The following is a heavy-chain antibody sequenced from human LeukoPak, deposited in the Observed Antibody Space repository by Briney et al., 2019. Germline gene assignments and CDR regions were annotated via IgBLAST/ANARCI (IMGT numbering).Heavy chain of an antibody. CDR1: GYTFTGYY. CDR3: ARGGQYPPLMSWATNWFDP. D-gene: IGHD1-26*01. V-gene: IGHV1-2*02. J-gene: IGHJ5*02. CDR2: INPNSGGT. Sequence: GASVKVSCKASGYTFTGYYMHWVRQAPGQGLEWMGWINPNSGGTNYAQKFQGRVAMTRDTSISTAYMELSRLRSDDTAVYYCARGGQYPPLMSWATNWFDPWGQGTLVTVSS.